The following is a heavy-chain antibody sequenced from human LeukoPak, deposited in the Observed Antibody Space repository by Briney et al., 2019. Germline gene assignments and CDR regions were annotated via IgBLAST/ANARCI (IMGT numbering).Heavy chain of an antibody. CDR1: GGSISSSRYY. J-gene: IGHJ4*02. CDR3: ARRMTILWWPFDY. CDR2: IYHSGST. Sequence: PSETLSLTCSVSGGSISSSRYYWGWIRQPPGKGLEWIGSIYHSGSTYYNPSLKSRVTISVDTSKNQFSLKLSSVTAADTAVYYCARRMTILWWPFDYWGQGTLVTVSS. D-gene: IGHD2-21*01. V-gene: IGHV4-39*07.